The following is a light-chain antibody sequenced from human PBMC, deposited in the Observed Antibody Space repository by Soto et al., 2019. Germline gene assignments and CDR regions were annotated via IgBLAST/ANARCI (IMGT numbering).Light chain of an antibody. V-gene: IGKV1-39*01. CDR3: QQSYNTPPYT. J-gene: IGKJ2*01. CDR1: QSISNF. CDR2: GAS. Sequence: DIQMTQSPPSLSASVGDRVTITCRASQSISNFLTWYQQKPGKAPNLLIYGASSLQSGVPSRFSGSGAGTDFTLTITSLQPEDFATYYCQQSYNTPPYTFGQGTRLEIK.